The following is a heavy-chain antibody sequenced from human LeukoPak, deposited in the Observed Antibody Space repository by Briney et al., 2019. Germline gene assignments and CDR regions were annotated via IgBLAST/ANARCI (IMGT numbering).Heavy chain of an antibody. CDR1: GGSISSSSYY. Sequence: SETLSLTCVVSGGSISSSSYYWAWIRQPPGKGLEWLGSIYHSGSTYYSPSLKSRLTMSVDTSKNQFSLKLSSLTAADTAVYYCARLRSNYYQSTGYFDNWGQRTLVTVSS. CDR2: IYHSGST. V-gene: IGHV4-39*01. J-gene: IGHJ4*02. D-gene: IGHD3-22*01. CDR3: ARLRSNYYQSTGYFDN.